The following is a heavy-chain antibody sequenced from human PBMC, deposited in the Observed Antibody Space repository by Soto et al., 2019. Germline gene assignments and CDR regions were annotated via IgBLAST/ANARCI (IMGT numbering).Heavy chain of an antibody. CDR3: ARAIGTXXXXXXV. Sequence: EVQLVESGGGLVKPGGSLRLSCAASGFTVSSYSMNWVRQAPGKGLEWVSSISRSSNNIYYADSVKGRFTISRDNAKXXXXXQMNSXXXXXXXXXXCARAIGTXXXXXXVWG. J-gene: IGHJ3*01. CDR1: GFTVSSYS. CDR2: ISRSSNNI. V-gene: IGHV3-21*01. D-gene: IGHD5-18*01.